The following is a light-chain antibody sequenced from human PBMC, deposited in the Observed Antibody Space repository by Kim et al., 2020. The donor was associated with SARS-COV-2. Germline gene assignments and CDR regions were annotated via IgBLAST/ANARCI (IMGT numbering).Light chain of an antibody. Sequence: ASVGDRVTITCRASQGIINYLAWVQQKPGKALKSLIYAASSLQSGVPSKFSGRGSGTDFTLTISSLQPEDFATYYCQQYNSYPITFGQGTRLEIK. V-gene: IGKV1-16*02. CDR2: AAS. CDR1: QGIINY. CDR3: QQYNSYPIT. J-gene: IGKJ5*01.